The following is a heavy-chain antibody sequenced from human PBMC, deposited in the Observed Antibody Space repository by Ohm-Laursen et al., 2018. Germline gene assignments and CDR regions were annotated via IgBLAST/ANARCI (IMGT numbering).Heavy chain of an antibody. D-gene: IGHD3-22*01. CDR1: GFTFSDYG. Sequence: SLRLSCSASGFTFSDYGMHWVRQAPGKGLEWVAVISYDGINKYYTDSVKGRFTISRDNSKNTLYLQMNSLRAEDTAVYYCAKDYYDSSGYYLFDNWGQGTLVTVSS. CDR3: AKDYYDSSGYYLFDN. J-gene: IGHJ4*02. V-gene: IGHV3-30*18. CDR2: ISYDGINK.